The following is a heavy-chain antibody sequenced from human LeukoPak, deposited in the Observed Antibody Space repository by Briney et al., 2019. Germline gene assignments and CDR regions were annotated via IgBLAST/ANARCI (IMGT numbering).Heavy chain of an antibody. V-gene: IGHV3-48*03. J-gene: IGHJ4*02. CDR1: GFTFSSSE. CDR2: ISSSGSTI. D-gene: IGHD5-18*01. CDR3: AREGYSYGNFDY. Sequence: GGSLRLSCAASGFTFSSSEMNGVRQAPGKGLEWVSYISSSGSTIYYADSVKGRFTISRDNAKNSLYLQMNSLRAEDTAVYYCAREGYSYGNFDYWGQGTLVTVSS.